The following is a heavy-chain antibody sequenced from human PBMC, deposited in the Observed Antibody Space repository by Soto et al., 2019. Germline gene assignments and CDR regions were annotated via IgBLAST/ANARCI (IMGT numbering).Heavy chain of an antibody. CDR3: TRRYCSGGGCYSDFDY. CDR1: GFTLSGFD. Sequence: EVQLVESGGGLVQPGGSLKLSCAASGFTLSGFDIHWVRQASGEGLEWVGRIKTKVESYATELAASVKGRFTISRDDPKNTAYLAMNSLKTEDTAVYYCTRRYCSGGGCYSDFDYWGQGTLVTVSS. J-gene: IGHJ4*02. D-gene: IGHD2-15*01. CDR2: IKTKVESYAT. V-gene: IGHV3-73*01.